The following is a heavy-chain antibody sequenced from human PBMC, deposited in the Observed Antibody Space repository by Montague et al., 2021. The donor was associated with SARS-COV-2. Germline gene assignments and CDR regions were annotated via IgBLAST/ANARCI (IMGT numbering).Heavy chain of an antibody. CDR1: GDSVSSNSAA. CDR3: ALAVAGRGGYDY. J-gene: IGHJ4*02. Sequence: CASSGDSVSSNSAAWNWIRQSPSRGLEWLGRTYYRSKWYYEYAVXLKSRITINPDTSKNQFSLQVKSMTPEDTAVYYCALAVAGRGGYDYWGQGTLVTVSS. V-gene: IGHV6-1*01. D-gene: IGHD6-19*01. CDR2: TYYRSKWYY.